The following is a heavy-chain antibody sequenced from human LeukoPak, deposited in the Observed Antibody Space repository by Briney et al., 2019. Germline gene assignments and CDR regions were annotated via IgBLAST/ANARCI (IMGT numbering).Heavy chain of an antibody. J-gene: IGHJ6*02. Sequence: SETLSLTCTVSGGSMSGFFWTWIRQPPGRELEWIGSIYYSGSSTKYNPSLKSRVTISVDTSKSQFSLTLNSATAADTAVYYCARTSRHFYGSGTNLTPWPAGMDVWGQGTTVTVSS. D-gene: IGHD3-10*01. V-gene: IGHV4-59*01. CDR2: IYYSGSST. CDR1: GGSMSGFF. CDR3: ARTSRHFYGSGTNLTPWPAGMDV.